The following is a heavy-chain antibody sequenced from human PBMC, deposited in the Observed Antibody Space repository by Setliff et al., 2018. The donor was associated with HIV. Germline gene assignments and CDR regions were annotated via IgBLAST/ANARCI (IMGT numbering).Heavy chain of an antibody. D-gene: IGHD3-22*01. CDR2: INHSGTT. CDR3: ARVPLYYYGNLTEY. CDR1: GESFSGYQ. Sequence: SETLSLTCAVYGESFSGYQWNWIRQTPGKGLEWIGEINHSGTTNYNPSLKSRVIISLDTSKNQLSLKLKSVTAADTAVYYCARVPLYYYGNLTEYWGQGTLVTVSS. V-gene: IGHV4-34*01. J-gene: IGHJ4*02.